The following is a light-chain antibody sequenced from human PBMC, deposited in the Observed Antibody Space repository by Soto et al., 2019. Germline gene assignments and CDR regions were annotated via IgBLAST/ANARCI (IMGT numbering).Light chain of an antibody. V-gene: IGLV1-44*01. CDR2: TNN. J-gene: IGLJ1*01. Sequence: SVLTQPPSVSGAPGQRVTISCSGSNSNIGTNTVNWYQQLPGTAPRLLIYTNNQRPSGVPQRFSGSKTGTSASLAIGGLQSEDGADYYCAAWDDSLGAYVFGTGTKVT. CDR3: AAWDDSLGAYV. CDR1: NSNIGTNT.